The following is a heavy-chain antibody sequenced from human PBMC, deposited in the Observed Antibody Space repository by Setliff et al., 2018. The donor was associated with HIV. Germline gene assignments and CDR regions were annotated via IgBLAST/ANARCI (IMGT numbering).Heavy chain of an antibody. Sequence: GGSLRLSCAASGFTVSSNYMSWVRQAPGKGLEWVSVIYSGGSTYYADSVKGRFTISRDNSKNTLYLQMNTLRVEDTAVYYCARDPPGSGFHLDYWGQGTPVTVSS. CDR1: GFTVSSNY. J-gene: IGHJ4*02. D-gene: IGHD5-12*01. CDR2: IYSGGST. V-gene: IGHV3-66*01. CDR3: ARDPPGSGFHLDY.